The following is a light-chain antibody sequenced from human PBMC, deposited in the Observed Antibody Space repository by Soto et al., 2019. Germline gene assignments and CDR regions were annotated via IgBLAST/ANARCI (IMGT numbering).Light chain of an antibody. Sequence: DIVMTQSPDSLAVSLGERATINCKSSQTILYNSNNKNYLAWYQQKPGQPPKLLIYWASTRDSGVPDRFSGSWSGTNFTLTISSLQDEDVAVYYCHQYYGNPSFGQGTKLEIK. J-gene: IGKJ2*01. CDR3: HQYYGNPS. CDR2: WAS. CDR1: QTILYNSNNKNY. V-gene: IGKV4-1*01.